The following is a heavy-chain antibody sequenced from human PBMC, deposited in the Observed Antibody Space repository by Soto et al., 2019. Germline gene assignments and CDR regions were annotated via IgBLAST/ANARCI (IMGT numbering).Heavy chain of an antibody. CDR2: ISGDTTNT. D-gene: IGHD3-9*01. CDR1: GFTFSTYA. J-gene: IGHJ3*01. V-gene: IGHV3-23*01. Sequence: EVQLLESGGGLVQPGGSLRLSCEASGFTFSTYAMSWVSQAPGKGLEWVSSISGDTTNTFYADSVKGRFTVSRDNSKNTLFLQINSLRAEDTAMYYCARASGHLDPYPNWGQGTMVTVSS. CDR3: ARASGHLDPYPN.